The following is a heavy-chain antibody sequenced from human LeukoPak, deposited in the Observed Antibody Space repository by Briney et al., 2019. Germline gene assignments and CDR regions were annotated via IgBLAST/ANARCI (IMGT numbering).Heavy chain of an antibody. J-gene: IGHJ4*02. CDR3: AKDPYSGYDSRYFDY. CDR1: EFTFSSYW. CDR2: ISGSGGST. D-gene: IGHD5-12*01. V-gene: IGHV3-23*01. Sequence: GGSLRLSCAASEFTFSSYWMSWVRQAPGKGLEWVSAISGSGGSTYYADSVKGRFTISRDSSKNTLYLQMNSLRAEDTAVYYCAKDPYSGYDSRYFDYWGQGTLVTVSS.